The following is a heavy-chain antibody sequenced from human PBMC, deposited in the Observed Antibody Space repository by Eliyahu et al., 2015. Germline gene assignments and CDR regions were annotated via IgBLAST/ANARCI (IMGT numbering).Heavy chain of an antibody. CDR1: NGXISIYY. V-gene: IGHV4-4*07. D-gene: IGHD6-19*01. Sequence: VQLQESGPELVKPSETLSLTCXVXNGXISIYYWNWIRRSAGQGLEWIGLIYNTGSTHYNPSFKSRVSISVDTSKNQFSLKVKSVTAADTAVYFCARGKPGSGWYGLDAFDMWGQGKLVTVSS. J-gene: IGHJ3*02. CDR2: IYNTGST. CDR3: ARGKPGSGWYGLDAFDM.